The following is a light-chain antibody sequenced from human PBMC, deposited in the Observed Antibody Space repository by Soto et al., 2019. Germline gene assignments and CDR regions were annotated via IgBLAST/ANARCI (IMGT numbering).Light chain of an antibody. CDR3: TSWGI. V-gene: IGLV2-14*01. Sequence: QSALTQPASVSGSPGQSITISCTGTTSDIGDYNYVSWYQHLPDKVPKLIISLVSNRPSGVSNRFSGSKSGNTASLTISGLQAEDEGDYYCTSWGIFGPWTKLTV. J-gene: IGLJ1*01. CDR2: LVS. CDR1: TSDIGDYNY.